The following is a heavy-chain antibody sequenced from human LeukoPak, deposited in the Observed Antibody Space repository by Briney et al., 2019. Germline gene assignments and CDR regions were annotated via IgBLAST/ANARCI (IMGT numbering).Heavy chain of an antibody. Sequence: SGTLSLTCAVSGGSISSSNWWSWVRQPPGKGLEWIGEIYHSGSTNYNPSLKSRVTISVDKSKNQFSLKLSSVTAADTAVYYCVRDRAKDYYDSSGYYLDAFDIWGQGTMVTVSS. V-gene: IGHV4-4*02. CDR1: GGSISSSNW. CDR2: IYHSGST. D-gene: IGHD3-22*01. J-gene: IGHJ3*02. CDR3: VRDRAKDYYDSSGYYLDAFDI.